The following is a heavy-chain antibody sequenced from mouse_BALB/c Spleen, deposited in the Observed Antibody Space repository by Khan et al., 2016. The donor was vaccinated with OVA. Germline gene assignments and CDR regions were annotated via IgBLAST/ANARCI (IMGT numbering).Heavy chain of an antibody. CDR3: ARLGDV. J-gene: IGHJ2*01. CDR1: GYSLTSYG. Sequence: QVQLKESGPGLVAPSQTLSITCTVSGYSLTSYGVHWVRQPPGKGLEWLGVIWAGGSTNYNSALMSRLSISKDNSKNQIFLKMNTVQTDDTAIYYCARLGDVWGQGTTLTVSA. V-gene: IGHV2-9*02. CDR2: IWAGGST. D-gene: IGHD3-1*01.